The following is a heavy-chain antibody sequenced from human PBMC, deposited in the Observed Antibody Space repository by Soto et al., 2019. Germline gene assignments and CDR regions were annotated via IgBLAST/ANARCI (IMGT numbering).Heavy chain of an antibody. V-gene: IGHV3-9*01. CDR2: ISWNSGSI. D-gene: IGHD3-9*01. CDR1: GFTFDDYA. Sequence: LRLSCAASGFTFDDYAMHWVRQAPGKGLEWVSGISWNSGSIGYADSVKGRFTISRDNAKNSLYLQMNSLRAEDTALYYCAVGGTGYRPFDYWGQGTLVTVSS. CDR3: AVGGTGYRPFDY. J-gene: IGHJ4*02.